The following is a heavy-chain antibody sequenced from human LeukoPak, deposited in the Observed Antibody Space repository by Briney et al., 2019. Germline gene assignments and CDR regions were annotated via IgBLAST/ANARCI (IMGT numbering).Heavy chain of an antibody. CDR2: IDYSGST. CDR1: GVSISSGGYY. V-gene: IGHV4-31*03. CDR3: ARQSDGGNWIDY. D-gene: IGHD4-23*01. J-gene: IGHJ4*02. Sequence: KASETLSLTCTVSGVSISSGGYYWSWIRQHPGKGLEWIGYIDYSGSTYYNPSLESRVTISVATSKNPFSLTLSSVTAADTAVYYCARQSDGGNWIDYWGQGTLVTVSS.